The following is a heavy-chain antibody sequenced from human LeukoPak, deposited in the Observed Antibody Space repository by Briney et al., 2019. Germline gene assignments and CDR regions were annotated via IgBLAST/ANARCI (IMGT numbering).Heavy chain of an antibody. Sequence: KSSETLSLTCTVSGGSISSSSYYWGWIRQSPGKGLEWIGRIYYSGRTYYNPSLKSRVTISVDPSKHQSSLKLSSVTAADTAVYYCARQWDDSGYPRASDIWGQGPMVTVSS. J-gene: IGHJ3*02. CDR1: GGSISSSSYY. CDR2: IYYSGRT. CDR3: ARQWDDSGYPRASDI. D-gene: IGHD5-12*01. V-gene: IGHV4-39*01.